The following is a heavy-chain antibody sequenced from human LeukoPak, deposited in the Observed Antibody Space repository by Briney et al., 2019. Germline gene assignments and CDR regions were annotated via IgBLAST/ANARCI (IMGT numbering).Heavy chain of an antibody. D-gene: IGHD4-17*01. CDR2: INPNSGGT. CDR3: RTDRYGDYGDYIDY. CDR1: GGTFTGYY. J-gene: IGHJ4*02. Sequence: ASVKVSCKASGGTFTGYYMHWVRQAPGQGLEWMGWINPNSGGTNYAQKFQGRVTVTRDTSISTAYMELSRLRSDDTAVYYCRTDRYGDYGDYIDYWGQGTLVTVSS. V-gene: IGHV1-2*02.